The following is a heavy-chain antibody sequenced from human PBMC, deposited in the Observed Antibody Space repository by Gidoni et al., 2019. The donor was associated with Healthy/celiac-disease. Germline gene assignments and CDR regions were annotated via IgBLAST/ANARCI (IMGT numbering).Heavy chain of an antibody. D-gene: IGHD1-26*01. V-gene: IGHV1-69*01. J-gene: IGHJ6*03. CDR3: ARDRGFGGATRDYMDV. CDR1: GGTFSSYA. CDR2: IIPIFGTA. Sequence: QVQLVQSGAEVKKPGSSVKVSCKAPGGTFSSYAISWVRQAPGQGLEWMGGIIPIFGTANYAQKFQGRVTITADESTSTAYMELSSLRSEDTAVYYCARDRGFGGATRDYMDVWGKGTTVTVSS.